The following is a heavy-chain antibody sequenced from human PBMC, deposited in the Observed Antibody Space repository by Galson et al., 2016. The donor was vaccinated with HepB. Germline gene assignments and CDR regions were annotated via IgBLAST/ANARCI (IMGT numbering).Heavy chain of an antibody. J-gene: IGHJ4*02. D-gene: IGHD2-15*01. CDR1: GFTFSNYW. CDR3: AKSGGCTGGY. V-gene: IGHV3-74*01. CDR2: ISGDGTYT. Sequence: SLRLSCAASGFTFSNYWMNWVRQAPGKGLVWVSRISGDGTYTIYADSVKGRVTISRDNAKNTLYLQMNSLRAEDTAVYYCAKSGGCTGGYWGQGTLVSVSS.